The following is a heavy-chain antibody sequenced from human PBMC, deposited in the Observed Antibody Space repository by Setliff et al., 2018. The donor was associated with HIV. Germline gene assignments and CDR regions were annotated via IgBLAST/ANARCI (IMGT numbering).Heavy chain of an antibody. V-gene: IGHV4-59*11. J-gene: IGHJ4*02. D-gene: IGHD3-10*01. CDR3: AKGESVGSGTVSLDY. CDR1: GASISSHY. Sequence: SETLSLTCTVSGASISSHYWSWIRQSPGKGLEWIGGIYYSETTNNNPSLKSRVTISVDTSKNQLSLNVNSVTAADTAVYYCAKGESVGSGTVSLDYWGQGKLVTVSS. CDR2: IYYSETT.